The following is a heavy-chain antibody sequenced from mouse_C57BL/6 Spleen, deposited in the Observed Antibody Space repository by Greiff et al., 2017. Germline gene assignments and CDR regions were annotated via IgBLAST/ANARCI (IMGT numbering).Heavy chain of an antibody. J-gene: IGHJ1*03. CDR2: IRLKSDNYAT. Sequence: EVKVVESGGGLVQPGGSMKLSCVASGFTFSNYWMNWVRQSPEKGLEWVAQIRLKSDNYATNYEESVKGRFTISRDDSKSSVYLQMNNLRAEDTGIYYCTGQGLKVTTWYFDVWGTGTTVTVSS. V-gene: IGHV6-3*01. CDR3: TGQGLKVTTWYFDV. CDR1: GFTFSNYW. D-gene: IGHD2-1*01.